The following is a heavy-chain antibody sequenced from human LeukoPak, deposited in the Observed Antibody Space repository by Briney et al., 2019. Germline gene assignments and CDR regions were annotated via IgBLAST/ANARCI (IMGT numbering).Heavy chain of an antibody. CDR1: GGSISSSSYY. J-gene: IGHJ5*02. Sequence: NPSETLSLTCTVSGGSISSSSYYWGWIRQPPGKGLEWIGSIYYSGSTYHNPSLKSRVTISVDTSKNQFSLKLSSVTAADTAVYYCARQGSFDSSGYIVSGDWFDPWGQGTLVTVSS. D-gene: IGHD3-22*01. CDR3: ARQGSFDSSGYIVSGDWFDP. CDR2: IYYSGST. V-gene: IGHV4-39*01.